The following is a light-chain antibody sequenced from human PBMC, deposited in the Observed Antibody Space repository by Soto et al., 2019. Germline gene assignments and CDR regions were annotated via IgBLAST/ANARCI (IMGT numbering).Light chain of an antibody. CDR2: DAS. J-gene: IGKJ1*01. CDR3: QQYGSSPT. CDR1: QSVSSSY. Sequence: EIVLPQSPGTLSLTTGERATLSCRSSQSVSSSYLAWYQQKPGQAPRLLIYDASSRATGIPDRFSGSGSGTDFTLTISRLEPEDFALYYCQQYGSSPTFGQGTKVEIK. V-gene: IGKV3-20*01.